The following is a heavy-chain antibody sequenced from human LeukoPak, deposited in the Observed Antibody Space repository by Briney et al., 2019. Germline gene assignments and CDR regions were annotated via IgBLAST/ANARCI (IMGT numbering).Heavy chain of an antibody. CDR3: ARHEAGYCSGGSCYILDY. V-gene: IGHV5-51*01. CDR1: GYNFGLFW. J-gene: IGHJ4*02. CDR2: IYPYDSDT. Sequence: GESLQISCRGSGYNFGLFWIGWVRRMPGKGLEWMGIIYPYDSDTRYSPSFQGQVTISADMSISTAYLEWSSLEASATAMYYCARHEAGYCSGGSCYILDYWGQGTLVTVSS. D-gene: IGHD2-15*01.